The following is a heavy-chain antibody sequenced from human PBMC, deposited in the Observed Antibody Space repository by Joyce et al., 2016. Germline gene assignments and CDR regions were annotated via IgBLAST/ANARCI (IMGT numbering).Heavy chain of an antibody. Sequence: QVHLVQSGAEVKKPGASVKVSCQASGYTFTDYGFFWVRQAPGQGLEWMGWISAYNGDIKCAQKLQDRVTMAIDTSTNTAYMELRSLTSDDTAMYYCARGGHYDSSGHGGDSWGQGTLVTVSS. CDR2: ISAYNGDI. V-gene: IGHV1-18*01. CDR3: ARGGHYDSSGHGGDS. CDR1: GYTFTDYG. J-gene: IGHJ4*02. D-gene: IGHD3-22*01.